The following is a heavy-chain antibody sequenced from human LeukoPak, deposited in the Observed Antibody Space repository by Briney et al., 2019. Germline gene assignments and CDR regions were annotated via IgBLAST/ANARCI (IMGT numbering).Heavy chain of an antibody. J-gene: IGHJ4*02. CDR2: IYYSGST. Sequence: SETLSLTCTVSGGSISSYYWSWVRQPPGKGLEWIGYIYYSGSTNYNPSLKSQATISVDTSKNQFSLKLSSVTDADTAVYYCARHGRDGYKGDFDYWGQGTLVTVSS. D-gene: IGHD5-24*01. CDR3: ARHGRDGYKGDFDY. CDR1: GGSISSYY. V-gene: IGHV4-59*08.